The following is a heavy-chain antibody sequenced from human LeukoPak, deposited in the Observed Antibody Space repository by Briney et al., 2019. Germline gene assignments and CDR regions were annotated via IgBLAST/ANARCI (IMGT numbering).Heavy chain of an antibody. D-gene: IGHD7-27*01. V-gene: IGHV3-74*01. Sequence: PGGSLRLSCVASGFTFSSSWMHWVRQAPGKGLVWVSRIYGDGRTTDYADSVKGRFTISRDNAKNSLYLQMNSLRAEDTAVYYCAKAQELGNYEFFLFDYWGQGTLVTVSS. CDR3: AKAQELGNYEFFLFDY. J-gene: IGHJ4*02. CDR1: GFTFSSSW. CDR2: IYGDGRTT.